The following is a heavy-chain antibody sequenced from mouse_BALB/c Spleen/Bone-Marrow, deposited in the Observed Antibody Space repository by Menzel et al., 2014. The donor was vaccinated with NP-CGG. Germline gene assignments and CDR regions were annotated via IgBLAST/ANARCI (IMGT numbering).Heavy chain of an antibody. J-gene: IGHJ3*01. V-gene: IGHV1-26*01. CDR2: VNPNNGGT. CDR1: GYSFTDYY. Sequence: VQLQQSGPVLVKPGASVKISCKASGYSFTDYYMHWVQQRHGKSLEWIGRVNPNNGGTNYNQKFKGKAIFTVDKSSSTAYMELRSVTSEDSAVYFCARDYDYGCAYWGQGTLVTVSA. D-gene: IGHD2-4*01. CDR3: ARDYDYGCAY.